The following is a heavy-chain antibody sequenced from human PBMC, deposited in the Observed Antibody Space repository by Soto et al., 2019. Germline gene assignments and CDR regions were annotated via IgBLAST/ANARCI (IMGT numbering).Heavy chain of an antibody. D-gene: IGHD3-16*01. CDR3: AMGGWALMDV. CDR2: INAGNVNT. V-gene: IGHV1-3*01. J-gene: IGHJ6*02. Sequence: QVQLVQSGAEVKKPGASVKVSCKASGYTFTSYAMHWVRHAPGQRLEWMGWINAGNVNTKYSQKFQGRVTITRDTSASTAYLELSSLRSEETAVYYCAMGGWALMDVWGQGTTGTVSS. CDR1: GYTFTSYA.